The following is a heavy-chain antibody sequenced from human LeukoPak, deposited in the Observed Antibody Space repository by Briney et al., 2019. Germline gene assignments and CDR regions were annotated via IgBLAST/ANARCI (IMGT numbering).Heavy chain of an antibody. Sequence: PGGSLRLSCAASGFTFSSYAMSWVRQAPGKGLEWVSAISGSGGSTYYADSVKDRFTISRDNSKNTLYLQMNSLRAEDTAVYYCAKGNSYYYDSSGYLVYWGQGTLVTVSS. J-gene: IGHJ4*02. D-gene: IGHD3-22*01. CDR1: GFTFSSYA. CDR3: AKGNSYYYDSSGYLVY. V-gene: IGHV3-23*01. CDR2: ISGSGGST.